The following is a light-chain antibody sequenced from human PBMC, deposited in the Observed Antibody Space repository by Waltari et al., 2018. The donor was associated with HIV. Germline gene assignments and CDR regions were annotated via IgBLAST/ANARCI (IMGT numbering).Light chain of an antibody. CDR1: QGISSY. CDR3: QQYSSYPLT. V-gene: IGKV1-16*02. CDR2: GVS. J-gene: IGKJ4*01. Sequence: DIQMTQSPSSLSASVGDRVTITCRASQGISSYLAWFQQKPGKAPKSLIYGVSSLQSGVPSNFSGSGSGRDFTLTINCLQAEDFATYYCQQYSSYPLTFGGGTTVEIK.